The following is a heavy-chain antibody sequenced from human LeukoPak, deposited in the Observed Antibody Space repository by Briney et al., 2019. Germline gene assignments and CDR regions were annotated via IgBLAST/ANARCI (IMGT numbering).Heavy chain of an antibody. Sequence: ASVKVSCKASGYTFTSYGIGWVRQAPGQGLEWMGGIIPIFGTANYAQKFQGRVTITADESTSTAYMELSSLRSEDTAVYYCARVLAYCGGDCYWLAIDYWGQGTLDTVSS. CDR2: IIPIFGTA. CDR1: GYTFTSYG. J-gene: IGHJ4*02. CDR3: ARVLAYCGGDCYWLAIDY. V-gene: IGHV1-69*13. D-gene: IGHD2-21*02.